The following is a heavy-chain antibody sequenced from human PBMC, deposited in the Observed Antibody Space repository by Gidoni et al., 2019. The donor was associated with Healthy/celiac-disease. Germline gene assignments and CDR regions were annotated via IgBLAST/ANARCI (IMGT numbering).Heavy chain of an antibody. CDR3: TTALVDIVATTKPDY. Sequence: EVQLVESGGGLVKPGGSLRLSCAASGFTFSNAWMSWVRQAPGKGLEWVGRIKSKTDGGTTDYAAPVKGRFTISRDDSKNTLYLQMNSLKTEDTAVYYCTTALVDIVATTKPDYWGQGTLVTVSS. CDR1: GFTFSNAW. V-gene: IGHV3-15*01. D-gene: IGHD5-12*01. J-gene: IGHJ4*02. CDR2: IKSKTDGGTT.